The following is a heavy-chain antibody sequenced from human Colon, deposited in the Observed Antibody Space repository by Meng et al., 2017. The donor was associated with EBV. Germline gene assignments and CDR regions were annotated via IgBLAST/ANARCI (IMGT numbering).Heavy chain of an antibody. Sequence: RQLKELGPGLLKPSWTLYPHGSAFGHSLSRMYYPWGWIRQSPGKGPEWLGCFYFDGTIYYNPSLESRLTISKDSSKNQFSLRLTSLPAADTAVYYCARRQGGAAFDYWGQGTLVTVSS. CDR2: FYFDGTI. V-gene: IGHV4-39*07. CDR1: GHSLSRMYYP. CDR3: ARRQGGAAFDY. D-gene: IGHD1-26*01. J-gene: IGHJ4*02.